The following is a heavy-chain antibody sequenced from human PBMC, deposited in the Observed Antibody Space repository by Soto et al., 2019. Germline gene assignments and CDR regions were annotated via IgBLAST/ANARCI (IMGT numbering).Heavy chain of an antibody. Sequence: PSETLSLTCTVSGGSISSYYWSWIRQPPGNGLEWIGYIYFSGSTNYNPSLKSRVTISVDTSKNQFSLKLSSVTAADTAVYYCARLNDYGGYFDHWGQGTLVTVSS. CDR3: ARLNDYGGYFDH. D-gene: IGHD4-17*01. V-gene: IGHV4-59*01. J-gene: IGHJ4*02. CDR2: IYFSGST. CDR1: GGSISSYY.